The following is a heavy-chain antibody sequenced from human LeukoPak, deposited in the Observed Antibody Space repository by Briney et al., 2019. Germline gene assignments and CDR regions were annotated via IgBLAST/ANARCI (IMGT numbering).Heavy chain of an antibody. CDR1: GYTFTGYY. Sequence: ASVKVSCKASGYTFTGYYMHWVRQAPGQGLEWMGWINPNSGGTNYAQKFQGRVTMTEDTSTDTAYMELSSLRSEDTAVYYCAIGGYCGGGSCYSVGFDPWGQGTLVTVSS. V-gene: IGHV1-2*02. J-gene: IGHJ5*02. CDR2: INPNSGGT. D-gene: IGHD2-15*01. CDR3: AIGGYCGGGSCYSVGFDP.